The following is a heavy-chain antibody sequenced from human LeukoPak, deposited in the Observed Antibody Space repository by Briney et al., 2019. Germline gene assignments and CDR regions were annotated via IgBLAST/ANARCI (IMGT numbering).Heavy chain of an antibody. CDR2: IWHSGIA. J-gene: IGHJ4*02. CDR3: ARDPRYFDFLLDY. D-gene: IGHD3-9*01. CDR1: GYAISSGHY. V-gene: IGHV4-38-2*02. Sequence: PSETLSLTCTVSGYAISSGHYWGWIRQPPGKGLEWIGNIWHSGIAYYNSSLRSRVTISVDTSKNQFSLNLSSVTAADTAVYYCARDPRYFDFLLDYWGQGTLVTVSS.